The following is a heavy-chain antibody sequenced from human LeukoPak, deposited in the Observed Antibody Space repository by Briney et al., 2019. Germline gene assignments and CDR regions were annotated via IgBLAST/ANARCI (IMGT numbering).Heavy chain of an antibody. D-gene: IGHD3-22*01. CDR1: GGTFSSYA. CDR2: IIPILGIA. V-gene: IGHV1-69*04. J-gene: IGHJ4*02. Sequence: SVTVSCKASGGTFSSYAISWVRQAPGQGLEWMGRIIPILGIANYAQKFQGRVTITTDESTSTAYMELSSLRSEDTAVYYCAICYYYDSSGYYGALDYWGQGTLVTVSS. CDR3: AICYYYDSSGYYGALDY.